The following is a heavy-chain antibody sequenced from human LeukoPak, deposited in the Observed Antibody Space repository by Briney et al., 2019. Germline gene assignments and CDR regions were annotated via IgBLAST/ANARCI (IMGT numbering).Heavy chain of an antibody. CDR2: ISGSGGST. Sequence: GGSLRLSCAASGFTFSSYGMSWVRQAPGKGRGWVSAISGSGGSTYYADSVKGRFTISRDSSKNTLYLQMNSLRAEDTAVYYCAKAIDDYAFYFDYWGQGSLVTVSS. D-gene: IGHD4-17*01. CDR1: GFTFSSYG. CDR3: AKAIDDYAFYFDY. J-gene: IGHJ4*02. V-gene: IGHV3-23*01.